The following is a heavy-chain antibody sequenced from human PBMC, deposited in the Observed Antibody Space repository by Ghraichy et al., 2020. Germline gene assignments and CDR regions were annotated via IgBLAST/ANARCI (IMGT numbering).Heavy chain of an antibody. CDR1: GFIFSRYW. CDR2: IKEDGGKK. CDR3: ARDLGLGSPSDY. V-gene: IGHV3-7*01. Sequence: GGSLRLSCAASGFIFSRYWMSWVRQAPGKGLEWVANIKEDGGKKYFVDSVRGRFTISRDNAKNSLFLQMNNLRAEDTGVYYCARDLGLGSPSDYGGQGTVVTVSS. J-gene: IGHJ4*02. D-gene: IGHD7-27*01.